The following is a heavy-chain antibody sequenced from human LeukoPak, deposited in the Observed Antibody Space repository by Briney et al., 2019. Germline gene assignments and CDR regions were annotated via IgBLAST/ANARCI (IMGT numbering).Heavy chain of an antibody. J-gene: IGHJ3*02. D-gene: IGHD1-14*01. V-gene: IGHV3-53*01. CDR3: AKCAELRTTYAAFDI. CDR1: GFTVSSKY. Sequence: GGSLRLSCAASGFTVSSKYMSWVRQAPGKGLEWVSVIYGGGSTYYADSVKGRFTISRDNSKNTLYLQMNSLRAEDTAVFYCAKCAELRTTYAAFDIWGQGTMVTVSS. CDR2: IYGGGST.